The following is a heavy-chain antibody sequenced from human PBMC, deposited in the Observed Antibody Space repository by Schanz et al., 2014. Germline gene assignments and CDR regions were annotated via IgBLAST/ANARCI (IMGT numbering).Heavy chain of an antibody. D-gene: IGHD2-21*02. J-gene: IGHJ4*01. CDR3: ANHSHYLSVTLVGYLHDLDQERLNDY. V-gene: IGHV3-30*18. CDR2: ISYDGSNK. CDR1: GFTFSSYG. Sequence: SCAASGFTFSSYGMHWVRQAPGKGLEWVAVISYDGSNKYYAYSVMGRFTISRDKSKITLYLQMNSLRAEDTATYYCANHSHYLSVTLVGYLHDLDQERLNDY.